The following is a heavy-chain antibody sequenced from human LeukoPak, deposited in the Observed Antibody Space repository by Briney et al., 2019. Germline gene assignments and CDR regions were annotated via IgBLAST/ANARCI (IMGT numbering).Heavy chain of an antibody. CDR3: ARERAPMITYRDGMDV. D-gene: IGHD3-16*01. CDR2: ISGSGNTM. V-gene: IGHV3-11*01. J-gene: IGHJ6*02. Sequence: GGSLSLSCSASGFTSSDYYMSWIRQAPGKGLEWVSHISGSGNTMYYADSVRGRFTISRDNAKNSVYLQMSSLRADDTAIYYCARERAPMITYRDGMDVWGQGTTVTVSS. CDR1: GFTSSDYY.